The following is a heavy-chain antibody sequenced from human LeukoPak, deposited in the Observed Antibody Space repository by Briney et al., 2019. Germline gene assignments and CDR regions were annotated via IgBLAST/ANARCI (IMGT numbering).Heavy chain of an antibody. D-gene: IGHD1-26*01. CDR3: ARHISSNGNFDY. J-gene: IGHJ4*02. CDR2: TYYRSKWFN. CDR1: GDSVSNNVVT. Sequence: SQTLSLTCAMSGDSVSNNVVTWNWLRQSPWRGLEWLGRTYYRSKWFNEYATSVHSRIAINPDTSNNPFSLQLSTVTPEDTAIYYCARHISSNGNFDYWSQGALVTVSS. V-gene: IGHV6-1*01.